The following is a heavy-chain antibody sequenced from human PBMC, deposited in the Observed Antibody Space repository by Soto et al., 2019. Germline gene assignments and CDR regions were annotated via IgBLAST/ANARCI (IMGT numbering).Heavy chain of an antibody. CDR3: TRGIASSSLVTFDV. J-gene: IGHJ3*01. CDR1: GCTFSRYI. V-gene: IGHV3-21*01. CDR2: ISSTSTNI. Sequence: GGSLSLSCAASGCTFSRYIVHWVRHAPGQGLDWIATISSTSTNIYYSYSVKGRITISRDNPKNSLSLQMDSLRREDTAVYYCTRGIASSSLVTFDVWGQGTMVPVSS. D-gene: IGHD2-21*01.